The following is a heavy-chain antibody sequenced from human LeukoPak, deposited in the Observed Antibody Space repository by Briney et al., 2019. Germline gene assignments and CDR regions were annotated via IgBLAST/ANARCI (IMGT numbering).Heavy chain of an antibody. D-gene: IGHD3-10*01. CDR3: ARGSGSGSYYLDAFDI. CDR1: GGSISSGGYS. CDR2: IYYSGST. Sequence: PSQTLSLTCAVSGGSISSGGYSWSWIRQPPGKGLEWIGYIYYSGSTYYNPSLKSRVTISVDTSKNQFSLKLSSVTAADAAVYYCARGSGSGSYYLDAFDIWGQGTMVTVSS. J-gene: IGHJ3*02. V-gene: IGHV4-31*11.